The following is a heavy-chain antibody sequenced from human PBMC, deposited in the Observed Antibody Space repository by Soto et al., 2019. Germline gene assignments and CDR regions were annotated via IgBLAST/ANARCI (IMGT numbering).Heavy chain of an antibody. CDR1: GGSFSGYY. D-gene: IGHD2-21*01. Sequence: SETLSLTCAVYGGSFSGYYWSWIRQPPGKGLEWIGEINHSGSTNYNPSLKSRVTISVDTSKNQFSLKLSSVTAADTAVYYCARVVGGDGYIGPGGKNDYWGQGTLVTVSS. J-gene: IGHJ4*02. CDR2: INHSGST. CDR3: ARVVGGDGYIGPGGKNDY. V-gene: IGHV4-34*01.